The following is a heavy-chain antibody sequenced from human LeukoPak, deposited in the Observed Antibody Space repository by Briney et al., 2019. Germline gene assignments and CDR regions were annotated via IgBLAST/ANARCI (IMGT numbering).Heavy chain of an antibody. CDR1: GYTFTGYY. Sequence: ASVKVSCMASGYTFTGYYMHWVRQAPGQGLEWMGRINPNSGGTNYAQKFQGRVTMTRDTSISTAYMELSRLRSDDTAVYYCARGLGENYGMDVWGQGTTVTVSS. D-gene: IGHD3-3*01. J-gene: IGHJ6*02. CDR2: INPNSGGT. CDR3: ARGLGENYGMDV. V-gene: IGHV1-2*06.